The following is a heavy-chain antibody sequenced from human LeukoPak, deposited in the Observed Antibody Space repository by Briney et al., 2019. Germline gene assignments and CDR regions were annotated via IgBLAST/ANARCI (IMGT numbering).Heavy chain of an antibody. D-gene: IGHD3-22*01. CDR3: AREPVTYYYDEYYFDY. CDR2: IIPIFGTA. J-gene: IGHJ4*02. CDR1: GGTFSSYA. V-gene: IGHV1-69*13. Sequence: ASVKVSCKASGGTFSSYAISWVRQAPGQALEWKGGIIPIFGTANYAQKFQGRVTITADESTSTAYMELSSLRSEDTAVYYCAREPVTYYYDEYYFDYWGQGTLVTVSS.